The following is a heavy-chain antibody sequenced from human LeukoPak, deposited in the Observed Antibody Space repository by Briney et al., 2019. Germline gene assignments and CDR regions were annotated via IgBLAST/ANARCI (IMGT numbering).Heavy chain of an antibody. Sequence: SSETLSLTCVVASFSISNGFYWVWNSQPPGKGLEWIGNVFYSGVTYYKPSLMSRVTISVDTSKNQFSLNMNSVTAADTAAYYCARDKGGRTGYVWGDFDFWGQGVLVTVSS. CDR2: VFYSGVT. D-gene: IGHD3-16*01. CDR3: ARDKGGRTGYVWGDFDF. J-gene: IGHJ4*02. CDR1: SFSISNGFY. V-gene: IGHV4-38-2*02.